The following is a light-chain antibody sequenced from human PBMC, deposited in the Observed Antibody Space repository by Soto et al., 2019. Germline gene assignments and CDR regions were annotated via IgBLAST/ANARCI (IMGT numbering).Light chain of an antibody. V-gene: IGKV1-39*01. CDR1: QSISNY. CDR3: QQSYSTPRT. CDR2: AAS. Sequence: DIPMTQSPSSLSASIGDRVTITCRAGQSISNYLNWYQQKPGKAPKLLIYAASSLQSGVPSRFSGSGSGTDFTLTISSLQPEDFATYYCQQSYSTPRTFGQGPKLEIK. J-gene: IGKJ2*01.